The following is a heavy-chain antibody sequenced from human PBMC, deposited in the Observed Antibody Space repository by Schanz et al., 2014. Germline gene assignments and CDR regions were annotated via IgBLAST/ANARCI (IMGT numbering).Heavy chain of an antibody. Sequence: QVQLLQFGGGVVQPGRSLRLSCAASGFTFSSYAMHWVRQAPGKGLEWVALISNDGSIKYYADSVEGRFTISRDNSKNTLYLQMNSLRAEDTAVYYCAKDLLYGAPMPLNHLDYWGQGTLXTVSS. CDR3: AKDLLYGAPMPLNHLDY. CDR2: ISNDGSIK. CDR1: GFTFSSYA. V-gene: IGHV3-30-3*01. J-gene: IGHJ4*02. D-gene: IGHD2-2*01.